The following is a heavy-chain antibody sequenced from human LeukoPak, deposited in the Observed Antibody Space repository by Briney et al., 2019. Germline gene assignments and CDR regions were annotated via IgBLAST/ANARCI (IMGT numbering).Heavy chain of an antibody. CDR3: ARVSTSGYDI. CDR1: GFTFSSYG. D-gene: IGHD2-2*01. CDR2: MSYDGSNK. V-gene: IGHV3-30*03. Sequence: GGSLRLSCAASGFTFSSYGMHWVRQAPGKGLEWVAVMSYDGSNKYYADSVKGRFTISRDNAKNSLYLQMSSLRAGDTAVYYCARVSTSGYDIWGRGTMVTVSS. J-gene: IGHJ3*02.